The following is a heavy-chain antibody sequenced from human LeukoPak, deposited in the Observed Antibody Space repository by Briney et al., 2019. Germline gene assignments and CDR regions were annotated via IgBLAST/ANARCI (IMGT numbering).Heavy chain of an antibody. CDR1: GFTFSSYW. CDR3: ARDRDVPAIGMDV. Sequence: PGGSLILSCAASGFTFSSYWMHWVRQAPGKGLVWVSRINSDGSSTSYADSVKGRFTISRDNAKNSLYLQMNSLRAEDTAVYYCARDRDVPAIGMDVWGQGTTVTVSS. CDR2: INSDGSST. V-gene: IGHV3-74*01. J-gene: IGHJ6*02.